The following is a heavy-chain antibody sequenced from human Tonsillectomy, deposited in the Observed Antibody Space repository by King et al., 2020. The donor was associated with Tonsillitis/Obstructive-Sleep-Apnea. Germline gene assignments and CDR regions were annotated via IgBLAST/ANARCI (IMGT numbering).Heavy chain of an antibody. CDR1: GFTFNTYW. D-gene: IGHD3-3*01. CDR2: IKEDGSEK. J-gene: IGHJ3*02. V-gene: IGHV3-7*01. Sequence: EVQLVESGGGLAQPGGSLRVSCAASGFTFNTYWMTWVRQAPGKGLEWVANIKEDGSEKYYVDSVKGRFTISRDNAKNSLYLQMKSLRVEDTAVYYCARERNELWSAYYYDGLDIWGQGTMVTVSA. CDR3: ARERNELWSAYYYDGLDI.